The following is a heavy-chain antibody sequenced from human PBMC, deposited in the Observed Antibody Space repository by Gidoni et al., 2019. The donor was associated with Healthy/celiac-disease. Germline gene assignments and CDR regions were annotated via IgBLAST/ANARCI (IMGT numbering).Heavy chain of an antibody. V-gene: IGHV4-4*02. CDR1: DGSISSSNW. CDR3: ARDGSGTDGGASYYYGMDD. Sequence: QLPLQESGPGLVKLSRTLSLTCAVSDGSISSSNWWRWVRQPPGKGLEWIGEIYHSGSTNYNPSLKSRVTISVDKSKNQFSLKLSSVTAADTAVYYWARDGSGTDGGASYYYGMDDWIQGTTVTVSS. CDR2: IYHSGST. D-gene: IGHD3-10*01. J-gene: IGHJ6*02.